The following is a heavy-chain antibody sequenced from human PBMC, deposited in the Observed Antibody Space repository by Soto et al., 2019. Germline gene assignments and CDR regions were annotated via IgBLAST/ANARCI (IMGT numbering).Heavy chain of an antibody. CDR1: GGSVSSGHYY. J-gene: IGHJ4*02. CDR2: ISYTGST. D-gene: IGHD6-19*01. Sequence: QVQLQESGPGLVRPSETLSLTCTVSGGSVSSGHYYWSWSRQPPGKGLEWIGYISYTGSTNYNPSFKSRVTISVGTSKNQFSLKMNSVTAADTAVYYCARSGAGSGWLGGQGTLVTVSS. CDR3: ARSGAGSGWL. V-gene: IGHV4-61*01.